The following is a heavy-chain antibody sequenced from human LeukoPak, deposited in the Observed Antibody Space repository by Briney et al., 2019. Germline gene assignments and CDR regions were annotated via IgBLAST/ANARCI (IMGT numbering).Heavy chain of an antibody. Sequence: QAGGSLRLSCTASGFTFGDYAMSWFRQAPGKGLEWVGFIRSKFYGGTTEYAASVKGRFTISREDSKSIAYLQMNSLKTEDTAVYYCTRFSITGTTGDYFDYWGQGTLVTVSS. CDR2: IRSKFYGGTT. J-gene: IGHJ4*02. CDR1: GFTFGDYA. CDR3: TRFSITGTTGDYFDY. D-gene: IGHD1-20*01. V-gene: IGHV3-49*03.